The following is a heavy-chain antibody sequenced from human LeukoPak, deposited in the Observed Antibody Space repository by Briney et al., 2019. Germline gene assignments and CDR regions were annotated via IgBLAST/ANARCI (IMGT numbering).Heavy chain of an antibody. CDR1: GFTFSSYA. Sequence: GGSLRLSCAASGFTFSSYAMSWVRQAPGKGLEWVSAISGSGGSTYYADSVKGRFTISRDDSKNTLYLQMNSLRAEDTAVYYCAKDRYGGNPKYYFDYWGQGTLVTVSS. CDR3: AKDRYGGNPKYYFDY. CDR2: ISGSGGST. D-gene: IGHD4-23*01. V-gene: IGHV3-23*01. J-gene: IGHJ4*02.